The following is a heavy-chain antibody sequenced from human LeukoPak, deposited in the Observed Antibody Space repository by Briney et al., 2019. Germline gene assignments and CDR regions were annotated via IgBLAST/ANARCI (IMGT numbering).Heavy chain of an antibody. CDR3: ARGGYSSGWYVFDY. J-gene: IGHJ4*02. CDR2: IYYSGST. CDR1: GGSISSSY. V-gene: IGHV4-59*01. Sequence: SETLSLTCTVSGGSISSSYWSWIRQPPGKGLEWIGYIYYSGSTNSTPSLKSRVTISVDTSKNQFSLKLTSVTAADTAVYYCARGGYSSGWYVFDYWGQGTLVTVSS. D-gene: IGHD6-19*01.